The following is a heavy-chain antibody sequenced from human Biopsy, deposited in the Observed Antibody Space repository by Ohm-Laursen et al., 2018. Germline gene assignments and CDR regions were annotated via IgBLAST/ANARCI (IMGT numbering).Heavy chain of an antibody. D-gene: IGHD3-9*01. CDR2: ISYNERT. V-gene: IGHV4-31*03. CDR1: GASVKTSGYF. J-gene: IGHJ2*01. CDR3: VREPKTGTAEAWYFDL. Sequence: TLSLTCSVSGASVKTSGYFWAWIRQRPGKGLEWIGYISYNERTHYNPSLTSRLAISVDTSNNRISLQLGSVSFADTAVYYCVREPKTGTAEAWYFDLWGRGSPVTVPS.